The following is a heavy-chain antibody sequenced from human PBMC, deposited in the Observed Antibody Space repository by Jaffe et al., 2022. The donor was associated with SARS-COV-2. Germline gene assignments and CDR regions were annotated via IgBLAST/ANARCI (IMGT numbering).Heavy chain of an antibody. CDR2: IGESGSDT. D-gene: IGHD3-3*01. CDR1: GFTFSTYA. CDR3: AKSQGGVNGPLDY. Sequence: EVQLLESGGGLVQPGGSLRVSCAASGFTFSTYAMGWVRQAPGKGLEWVSVIGESGSDTYYSDSVRGRFRLSRDNSKNTVFLQMNSLRAEDTAEYYCAKSQGGVNGPLDYWGQGTLVTVSS. V-gene: IGHV3-23*01. J-gene: IGHJ4*02.